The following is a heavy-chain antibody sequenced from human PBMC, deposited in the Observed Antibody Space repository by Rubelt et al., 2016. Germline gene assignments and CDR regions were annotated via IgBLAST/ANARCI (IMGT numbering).Heavy chain of an antibody. D-gene: IGHD1-26*01. CDR2: IYYSGST. Sequence: QLQLQESGPGLVKPSETLSLTCTVSGGSISSSSYYWGWIRQPPGKGLEWIGSIYYSGSTYYNPSLKSRVTISVDTSKNQFSLKLSSVTAADTAVYYCARVIVGATNYYFDYWGQGTLVTVSS. J-gene: IGHJ4*02. CDR3: ARVIVGATNYYFDY. V-gene: IGHV4-39*07. CDR1: GGSISSSSYY.